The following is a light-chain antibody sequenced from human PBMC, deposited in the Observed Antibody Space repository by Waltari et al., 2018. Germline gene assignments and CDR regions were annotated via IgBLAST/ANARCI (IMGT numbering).Light chain of an antibody. V-gene: IGKV2-28*01. CDR3: MQALQTPPYT. CDR2: LGS. J-gene: IGKJ2*01. CDR1: QSLLHSNGYKY. Sequence: DIVMTQSPLSLPVTPGGPASISCRPSQSLLHSNGYKYLDCYLQKPWQSPQLLIYLGSNRASGVPDRFSGSRSGTDFTLKISRVEAEDVGVYYCMQALQTPPYTFGQGTKLEIK.